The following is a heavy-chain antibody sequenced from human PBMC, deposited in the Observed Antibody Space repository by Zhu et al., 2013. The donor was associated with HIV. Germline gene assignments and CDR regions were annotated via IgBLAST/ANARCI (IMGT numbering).Heavy chain of an antibody. J-gene: IGHJ4*02. CDR2: IIPLFGTA. CDR1: GGTFSNYA. D-gene: IGHD2-15*01. CDR3: ARDAKELCTSGSCHFDN. Sequence: QVQLLQTGAEVMQPGASVKLSCQASGGTFSNYAVNWVRQAPGQGLEWMGGIIPLFGTANYAKRFQGRVTITADKSTTTAYMELSSLRSDDTAIYYCARDAKELCTSGSCHFDNWGQGSLVTVSS. V-gene: IGHV1-69*06.